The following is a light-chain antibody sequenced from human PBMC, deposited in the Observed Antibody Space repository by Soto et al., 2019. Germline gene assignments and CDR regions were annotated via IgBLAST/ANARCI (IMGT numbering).Light chain of an antibody. Sequence: DLQMTQSPGSLSASVGDRVTIACGASQNISRYLSWYQQKPGKAPKRLIYAASSLQSAVTSRFSGSGSGTDFTLTISSLQPEDFATYYCQQSYSTPVTFGQGTRLEIK. CDR1: QNISRY. V-gene: IGKV1-39*01. CDR2: AAS. J-gene: IGKJ5*01. CDR3: QQSYSTPVT.